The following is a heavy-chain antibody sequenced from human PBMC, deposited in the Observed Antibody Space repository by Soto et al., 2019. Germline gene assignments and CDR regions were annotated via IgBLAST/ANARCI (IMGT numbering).Heavy chain of an antibody. D-gene: IGHD7-27*01. CDR2: IYYSGST. Sequence: PSETMCVTSTVAGGKIISYDWSWIRKHPGKGLEWIGYIYYSGSTDYVPSLKSRVTISVDTSKNQFSLKLSSVTAADTDVYYCARRWGTYFDFWGQGTLVTVSS. CDR3: ARRWGTYFDF. V-gene: IGHV4-59*01. CDR1: GGKIISYD. J-gene: IGHJ4*02.